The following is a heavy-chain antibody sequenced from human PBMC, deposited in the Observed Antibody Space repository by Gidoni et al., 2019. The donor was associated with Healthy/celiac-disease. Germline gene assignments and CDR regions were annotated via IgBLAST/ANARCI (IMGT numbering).Heavy chain of an antibody. V-gene: IGHV3-7*01. D-gene: IGHD3-10*01. Sequence: EVQLVESGGGLVQPGGSLRLSWAASGFTFSSYWMSWVRQAPRKGLEWVANIKHDGSAKYYVDSVKCRFTISRDNAKNSLYLQMNSLRAEDTAVYYCARPGRGGMDVWGQGTTVTVSS. CDR2: IKHDGSAK. J-gene: IGHJ6*02. CDR1: GFTFSSYW. CDR3: ARPGRGGMDV.